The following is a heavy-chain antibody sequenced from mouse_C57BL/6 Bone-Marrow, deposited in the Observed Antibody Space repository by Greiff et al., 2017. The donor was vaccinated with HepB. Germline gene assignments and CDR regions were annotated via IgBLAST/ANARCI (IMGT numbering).Heavy chain of an antibody. CDR2: IDPEDGDT. D-gene: IGHD4-1*01. Sequence: EVQLQESGAELVRPGASVKLSCTASGFNIKDYYMHWVKQRPEQGLEWIGRIDPEDGDTEYAPKFQGKATMTADTSSDTAYLQLSSLTSEDNAVYYCTTGNWDVRFAYWGQGTLVTVSA. CDR3: TTGNWDVRFAY. J-gene: IGHJ3*01. CDR1: GFNIKDYY. V-gene: IGHV14-1*01.